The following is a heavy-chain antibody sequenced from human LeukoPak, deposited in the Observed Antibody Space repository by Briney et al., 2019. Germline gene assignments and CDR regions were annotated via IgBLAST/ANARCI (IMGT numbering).Heavy chain of an antibody. CDR3: ARAKGRAVAGKFSRSMKSSYFDY. V-gene: IGHV4-34*01. CDR2: INHSGST. D-gene: IGHD6-19*01. Sequence: SSETLSLTCAVYGGSFSGYYWSWIRQPPGKGLEWIGEINHSGSTNYNPSLKSRVTISVDTSKNQFSLKLSSVTAADTAVYYCARAKGRAVAGKFSRSMKSSYFDYWDQGTLVTVSS. J-gene: IGHJ4*02. CDR1: GGSFSGYY.